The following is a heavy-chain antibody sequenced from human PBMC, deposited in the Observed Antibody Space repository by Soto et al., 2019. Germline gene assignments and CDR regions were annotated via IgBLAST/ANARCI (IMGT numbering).Heavy chain of an antibody. CDR3: ARTRHYYGSGSYFGAFDI. J-gene: IGHJ3*02. CDR1: GFTFSSYS. D-gene: IGHD3-10*01. V-gene: IGHV3-21*01. Sequence: EVQLVESGGGLVKPGGSLRLSCAASGFTFSSYSMNCVRQAPGKGLEWVSSISSSSSYIYYADSVKGRFTISRDNAKNSLYLQMNSLRAEDTAVYYCARTRHYYGSGSYFGAFDIWGQGTMVTVSS. CDR2: ISSSSSYI.